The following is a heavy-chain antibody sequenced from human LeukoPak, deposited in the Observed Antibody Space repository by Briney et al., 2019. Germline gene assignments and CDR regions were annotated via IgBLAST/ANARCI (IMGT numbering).Heavy chain of an antibody. CDR3: ARHTDYGDLWYFDY. CDR1: GFTFDDYG. Sequence: GGSLRLSCAASGFTFDDYGMSWVRQAPGKGLEWVSGINWNGGSTGYADSVKGRFTISRDNAKNSLYLQMNSLRAEDTALYYCARHTDYGDLWYFDYWGQGTLVTVSS. J-gene: IGHJ4*02. V-gene: IGHV3-20*04. D-gene: IGHD4-17*01. CDR2: INWNGGST.